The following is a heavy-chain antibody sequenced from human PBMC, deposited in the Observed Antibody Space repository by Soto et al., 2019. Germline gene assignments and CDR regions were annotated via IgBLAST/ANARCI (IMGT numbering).Heavy chain of an antibody. CDR2: ISAYNGNT. CDR3: ARDFTMVRDYGMGV. J-gene: IGHJ6*02. V-gene: IGHV1-18*01. CDR1: GYTFTSYG. Sequence: ASVKVSCKASGYTFTSYGISWVRQAPGQGLEWMGWISAYNGNTNYAQKLQGRVTMTTDTSTSTAYMELRSLRSDDTAVYYCARDFTMVRDYGMGVWGQGTTVTVSS. D-gene: IGHD3-10*01.